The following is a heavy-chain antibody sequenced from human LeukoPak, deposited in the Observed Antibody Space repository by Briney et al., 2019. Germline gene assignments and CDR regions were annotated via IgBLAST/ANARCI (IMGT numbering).Heavy chain of an antibody. Sequence: NSGGSLRLSCVTSGFTFSNAWMSWVRQAPGKGLEWIARIKSKPAGGTIGYAVSVRGRFTISRDDSKNIVSLQMSSLKTEDTAMYYCATGSPFLDYWGQGTLVTVSS. V-gene: IGHV3-15*01. CDR2: IKSKPAGGTI. D-gene: IGHD3-10*01. CDR3: ATGSPFLDY. CDR1: GFTFSNAW. J-gene: IGHJ4*02.